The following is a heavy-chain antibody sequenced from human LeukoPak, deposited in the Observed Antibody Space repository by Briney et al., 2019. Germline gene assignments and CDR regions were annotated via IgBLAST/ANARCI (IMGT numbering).Heavy chain of an antibody. D-gene: IGHD2-15*01. Sequence: SQTLPLTCTVSGASIRSGDYYWSWIRQPPGKGLEWIGYIYDSGSTYYNPSLKSRITISVDTSENRFSLKLSSVTATDTAVYYCARDCSGGSCYGAFDIWGQGTMVTVSS. CDR3: ARDCSGGSCYGAFDI. V-gene: IGHV4-30-4*01. CDR1: GASIRSGDYY. J-gene: IGHJ3*02. CDR2: IYDSGST.